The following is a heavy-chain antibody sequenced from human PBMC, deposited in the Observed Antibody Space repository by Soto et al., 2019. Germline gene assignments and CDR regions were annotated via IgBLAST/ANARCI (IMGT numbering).Heavy chain of an antibody. Sequence: GGSLRLSCAASGLTFSSYAISWVRQAPGKGLEWVSAISGSGDYTYYADSVKGRFTISRNNSMSTLYLQLNSLRAGDTAVYYCARASGSLRKPLDYWGQGTLVTVSS. CDR3: ARASGSLRKPLDY. D-gene: IGHD1-26*01. CDR2: ISGSGDYT. J-gene: IGHJ4*02. CDR1: GLTFSSYA. V-gene: IGHV3-23*01.